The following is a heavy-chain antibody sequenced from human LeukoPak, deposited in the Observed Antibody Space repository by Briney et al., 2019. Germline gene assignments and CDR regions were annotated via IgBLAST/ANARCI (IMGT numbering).Heavy chain of an antibody. Sequence: SESLSLTCVVSGGSFSAHCWSWIRQPPGMGLEWIGVIFHSGSTNYNPSLKSRVTMSVDTSKNQFSLKLSSVNAADTAVYYCARYFTFDSSGYYYSFDYWGQGTLVTVPS. V-gene: IGHV4-34*12. D-gene: IGHD3-22*01. CDR1: GGSFSAHC. CDR3: ARYFTFDSSGYYYSFDY. J-gene: IGHJ4*02. CDR2: IFHSGST.